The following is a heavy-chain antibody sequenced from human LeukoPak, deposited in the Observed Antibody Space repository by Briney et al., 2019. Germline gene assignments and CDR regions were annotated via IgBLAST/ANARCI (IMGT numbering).Heavy chain of an antibody. J-gene: IGHJ4*02. CDR1: GFTFSSSA. D-gene: IGHD3-16*02. CDR3: ATAPYDYIWGSYRYYFDY. CDR2: ISYDGSNK. V-gene: IGHV3-30*04. Sequence: GGSLRLSCAASGFTFSSSAMHWVRQAPGKGLEWVAVISYDGSNKYYADSVKGRFTISRDNAENSLFLQMNSLRAEDTAVYYCATAPYDYIWGSYRYYFDYWGQGTLVTVSS.